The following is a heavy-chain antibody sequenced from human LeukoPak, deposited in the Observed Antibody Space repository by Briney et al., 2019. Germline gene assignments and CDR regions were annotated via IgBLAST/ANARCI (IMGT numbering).Heavy chain of an antibody. D-gene: IGHD3-10*01. CDR3: ARRRPIWLGGEDYGLDV. Sequence: GGSLRLSCAASGLNVSSHYMSWVRQAPGKGLGCVSVIFSGGTTYYTDSVKGRFTISRDNSNNTVYLQIKSLKVEDTAVYYCARRRPIWLGGEDYGLDVWGKGTTVSVSS. J-gene: IGHJ6*04. CDR2: IFSGGTT. V-gene: IGHV3-53*01. CDR1: GLNVSSHY.